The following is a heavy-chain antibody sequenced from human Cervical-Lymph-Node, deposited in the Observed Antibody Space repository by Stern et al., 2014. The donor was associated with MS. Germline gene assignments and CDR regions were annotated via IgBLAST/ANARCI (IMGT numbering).Heavy chain of an antibody. CDR2: IIPQSGEA. CDR3: ARRVTRNNFDS. V-gene: IGHV1-2*06. J-gene: IGHJ4*02. CDR1: GYTFTNFH. D-gene: IGHD4-17*01. Sequence: VQLVQSGAEVKKPGASMKVSCRASGYTFTNFHIHWVRQAPGKGLEWVGRIIPQSGEAKYAQRFQGRVTLTRDTSVSTAYMEVSRLMSDDTAVYYCARRVTRNNFDSWGQGTLVTVSS.